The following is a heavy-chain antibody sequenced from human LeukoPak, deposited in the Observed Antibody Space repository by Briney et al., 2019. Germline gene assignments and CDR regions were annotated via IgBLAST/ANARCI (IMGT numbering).Heavy chain of an antibody. V-gene: IGHV1-2*02. D-gene: IGHD3-3*01. J-gene: IGHJ4*02. CDR2: ISPNSGGT. Sequence: ASVKVSCKASGYTFTDYYVHWVRQAPGQGLEWMGWISPNSGGTNYAQKFQGRVTMTRDTSISTVYMELTRLRSDDTAVYYCARGDGRITIFGVVIYYFDYWGQGTLVTVSS. CDR1: GYTFTDYY. CDR3: ARGDGRITIFGVVIYYFDY.